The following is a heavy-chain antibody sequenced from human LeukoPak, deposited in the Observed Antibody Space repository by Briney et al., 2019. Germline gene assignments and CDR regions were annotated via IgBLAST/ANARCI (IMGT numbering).Heavy chain of an antibody. V-gene: IGHV4-34*01. CDR1: GGSFSGNY. CDR3: ARRTGTYYYDSSGYSPWRYYFDY. Sequence: SETLSLTCAVYGGSFSGNYWNWIRQPPGKGLEWIGDINHSGTTNYSPSLKSRVTISVDTSKNQFSLNLSSVTAADTAVFYCARRTGTYYYDSSGYSPWRYYFDYWGQGTLVTVSS. CDR2: INHSGTT. J-gene: IGHJ4*02. D-gene: IGHD3-22*01.